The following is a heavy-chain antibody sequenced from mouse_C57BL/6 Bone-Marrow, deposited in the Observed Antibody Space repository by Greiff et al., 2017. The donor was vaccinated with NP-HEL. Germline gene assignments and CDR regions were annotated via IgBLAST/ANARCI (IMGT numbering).Heavy chain of an antibody. CDR3: ARGYDGYHWGNWYFDV. CDR1: DSEVFPIAY. Sequence: QVQLQQSGSELRSPGSSVKLSCKDFDSEVFPIAYMSWVRQKPGHGFEWIGGILPSIGRTIYGEKFEDKATLDADTLSNTAYLELNSLTSEDSAIYYCARGYDGYHWGNWYFDVWGTGTTVTVSS. J-gene: IGHJ1*03. V-gene: IGHV15-2*01. D-gene: IGHD2-3*01. CDR2: ILPSIGRT.